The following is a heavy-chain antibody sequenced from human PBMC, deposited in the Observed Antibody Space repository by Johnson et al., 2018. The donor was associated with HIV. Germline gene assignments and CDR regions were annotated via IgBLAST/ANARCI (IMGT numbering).Heavy chain of an antibody. V-gene: IGHV3-7*01. Sequence: VQLVESGGGLVQPGGSLRLSCAASGFTFSSYWMSWVRQAPGKGLEWVANIKQDGSEKYYVDSMKGRFTIPRDNAKNSLYLQMNSLRAEDTAVYDCPKEQLLRAFDIWGQGTMVTVSS. D-gene: IGHD2-15*01. CDR1: GFTFSSYW. CDR3: PKEQLLRAFDI. CDR2: IKQDGSEK. J-gene: IGHJ3*02.